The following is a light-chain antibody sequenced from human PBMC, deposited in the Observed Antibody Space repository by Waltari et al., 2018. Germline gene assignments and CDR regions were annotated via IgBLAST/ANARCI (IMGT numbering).Light chain of an antibody. CDR3: QHYDGWPPSYT. V-gene: IGKV3-15*01. Sequence: DIVMTQSPATLSVSPGERVTLSCRASRSFSSNLAWYQQGPGPAPKLLIYGAYKRATGIPGRFSGSGSGTEFTLTISSLQSGDFAVYFCQHYDGWPPSYTFGQGTKLEIK. CDR1: RSFSSN. CDR2: GAY. J-gene: IGKJ2*01.